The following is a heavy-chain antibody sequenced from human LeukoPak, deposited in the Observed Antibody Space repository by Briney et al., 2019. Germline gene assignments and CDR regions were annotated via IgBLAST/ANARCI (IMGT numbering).Heavy chain of an antibody. V-gene: IGHV3-74*01. CDR2: INSDGSST. Sequence: AGGSLRLSCAASGFTFSSYWMHWVRQAPGKGLVWVSRINSDGSSTYYADSVKGRFTISRDNAKNSLYLQMNSLRGEDTAVYYCGTTVTTGRRYWGQGTLVTVSS. CDR1: GFTFSSYW. D-gene: IGHD4-17*01. CDR3: GTTVTTGRRY. J-gene: IGHJ4*02.